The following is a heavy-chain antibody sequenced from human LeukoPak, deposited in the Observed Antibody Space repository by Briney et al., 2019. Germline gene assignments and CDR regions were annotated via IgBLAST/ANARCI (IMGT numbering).Heavy chain of an antibody. D-gene: IGHD6-13*01. CDR2: IWYDGSNK. Sequence: PGRSLRLSCVASGFTFKSYGMHWVRQAPGKGLEWVAIIWYDGSNKYYADFVKGRFTTSRDNSKNTLYLQMNSLRADDTAVYYCARVSGYSGTWYVDYWGLGTLVTVSS. CDR3: ARVSGYSGTWYVDY. J-gene: IGHJ4*02. CDR1: GFTFKSYG. V-gene: IGHV3-33*01.